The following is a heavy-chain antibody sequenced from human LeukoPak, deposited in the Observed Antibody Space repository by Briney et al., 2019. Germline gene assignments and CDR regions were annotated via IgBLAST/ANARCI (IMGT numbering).Heavy chain of an antibody. CDR2: INTNTGNP. CDR3: ARGRLPSMVYANFDY. J-gene: IGHJ4*02. V-gene: IGHV7-4-1*02. D-gene: IGHD2-8*01. Sequence: ASVKVSCKASGYTLTSYAMNWVRQAPGQGLEWMGWINTNTGNPTYAQGFTGRFVFSLDTSVSTAYLQISSLKAEDTAVYYCARGRLPSMVYANFDYWGQGTLVTVSS. CDR1: GYTLTSYA.